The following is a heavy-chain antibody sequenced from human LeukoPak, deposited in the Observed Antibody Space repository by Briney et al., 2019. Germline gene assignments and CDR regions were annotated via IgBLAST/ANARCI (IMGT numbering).Heavy chain of an antibody. V-gene: IGHV3-21*01. D-gene: IGHD6-19*01. Sequence: GGSLRLSCAASGFTFSSYSMNWVRQAPGKGLEWVSSISSSSSYIYYADSVKGRFTISRDNAKNSLYLQMNSLRAEDTAVYYRARDSYSSGCPDYWGQGTLVTVSS. CDR1: GFTFSSYS. CDR3: ARDSYSSGCPDY. CDR2: ISSSSSYI. J-gene: IGHJ4*02.